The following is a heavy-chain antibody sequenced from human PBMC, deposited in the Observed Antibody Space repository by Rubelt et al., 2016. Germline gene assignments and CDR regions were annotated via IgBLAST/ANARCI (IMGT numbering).Heavy chain of an antibody. J-gene: IGHJ4*02. D-gene: IGHD3-10*01. V-gene: IGHV4-34*01. CDR1: GGSSSAYY. Sequence: QVQLQQWGAGLLKPSETLSLTCAVYGGSSSAYYWSWIRQTPGKGLEWIGEINHSGSANYSPSLKSRVTMSIDTSKNQFSLRLSSVTAADTAVYYGARGYGSGSYFGYWGQGTLVTVSS. CDR3: ARGYGSGSYFGY. CDR2: INHSGSA.